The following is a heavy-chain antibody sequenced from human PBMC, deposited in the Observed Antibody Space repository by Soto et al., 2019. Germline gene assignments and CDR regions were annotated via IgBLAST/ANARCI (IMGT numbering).Heavy chain of an antibody. CDR1: GGSFSGYY. D-gene: IGHD3-10*01. Sequence: QVQLQQWGAGLLKPSETLSLTCGVYGGSFSGYYWSWIRQPPGKGLEWIGEVNHSGSTNYNPSLKGRITKSVDQSKDQFSLKLSSVTAADTALYYCARKYLPYYGSGSPYGMDVWGQGTTVTVSS. CDR2: VNHSGST. V-gene: IGHV4-34*01. J-gene: IGHJ6*02. CDR3: ARKYLPYYGSGSPYGMDV.